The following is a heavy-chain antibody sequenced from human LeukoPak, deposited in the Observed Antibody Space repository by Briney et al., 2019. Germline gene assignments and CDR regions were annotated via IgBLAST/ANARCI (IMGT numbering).Heavy chain of an antibody. Sequence: SETLSLTCTVSGYSISSGYYWGWIRQPPGKGLEWIGSIYHSGSTYYNPSLKSRVTISVDTSKNQFSLKLSSVTAADTAVYYCARFHILWSPLGYFDYWGQGTLVTVSS. J-gene: IGHJ4*02. V-gene: IGHV4-38-2*02. CDR3: ARFHILWSPLGYFDY. CDR2: IYHSGST. D-gene: IGHD2-21*01. CDR1: GYSISSGYY.